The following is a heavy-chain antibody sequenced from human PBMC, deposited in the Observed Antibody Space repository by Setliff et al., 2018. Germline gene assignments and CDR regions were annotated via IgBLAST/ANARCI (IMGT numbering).Heavy chain of an antibody. V-gene: IGHV4-38-2*02. CDR1: GYSISSGYY. CDR2: IYYSGST. J-gene: IGHJ6*02. CDR3: ARKVGRKWFGELLYYYYYGMDV. D-gene: IGHD3-10*01. Sequence: SETLSLTCTVSGYSISSGYYWGWIRQPPGKGLEWIGSIYYSGSTYYNPSLKSRVTISVDTSKNQFSLKLSSVTAADTAVYYCARKVGRKWFGELLYYYYYGMDVWGQGTTVTVSS.